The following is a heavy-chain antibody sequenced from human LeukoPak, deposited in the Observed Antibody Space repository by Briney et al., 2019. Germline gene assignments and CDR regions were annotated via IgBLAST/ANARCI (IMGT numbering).Heavy chain of an antibody. CDR2: IKQDGSEK. Sequence: GRSLRLSCAASGFTFSSYWMSWVRQAPGKGLEWVANIKQDGSEKYYVDSVKGRFTTSRDNAKNSLYLQMNSLRAEDTAVYYCAREGMIRGWDYYYMDVWGKGTTVTVSS. D-gene: IGHD3-10*01. CDR3: AREGMIRGWDYYYMDV. V-gene: IGHV3-7*01. J-gene: IGHJ6*03. CDR1: GFTFSSYW.